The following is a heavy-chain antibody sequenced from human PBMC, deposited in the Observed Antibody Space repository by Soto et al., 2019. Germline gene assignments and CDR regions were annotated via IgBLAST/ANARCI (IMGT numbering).Heavy chain of an antibody. CDR3: AKDSRVDYGSGSYPIGFDAFDI. J-gene: IGHJ3*02. CDR2: ISWNSGSI. V-gene: IGHV3-9*01. D-gene: IGHD3-10*01. Sequence: GGSLRLSCAASGFTFDDYAMHWVRQAPGKGLEWVSGISWNSGSIGYADSVKGRFTISRDNAKNSLYLQMNSLRAEDTALYYCAKDSRVDYGSGSYPIGFDAFDIWGQGTMVTVSS. CDR1: GFTFDDYA.